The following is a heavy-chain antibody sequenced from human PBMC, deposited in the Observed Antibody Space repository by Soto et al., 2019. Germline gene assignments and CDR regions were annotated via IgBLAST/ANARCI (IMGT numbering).Heavy chain of an antibody. CDR2: IYYSGST. CDR3: TRLTLAAGRPFDP. V-gene: IGHV4-39*01. CDR1: GGSISSSSYY. Sequence: SETLSLTCTVSGGSISSSSYYWGWIRQPPGKGLEWIGSIYYSGSTYYNPSLKSRVTISVDTSKNQFSLKLSSVTAADTAVYYCTRLTLAAGRPFDPRGQGTLVTVSS. D-gene: IGHD6-13*01. J-gene: IGHJ5*02.